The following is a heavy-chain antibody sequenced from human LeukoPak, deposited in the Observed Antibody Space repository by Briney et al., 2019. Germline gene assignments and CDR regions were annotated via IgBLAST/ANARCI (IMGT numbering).Heavy chain of an antibody. J-gene: IGHJ4*02. CDR3: ARGPASENDYGDYAHRLGTFDY. V-gene: IGHV3-7*01. Sequence: GGSLRLSCAASGFAFSSYGMSWVRQAPGKGLEWVANIKQDGSEKYYVDSVKGRFTISRDNAKNSLYLQMNSLRAEDTAVYYCARGPASENDYGDYAHRLGTFDYWGQGTLVTVSS. D-gene: IGHD4-17*01. CDR2: IKQDGSEK. CDR1: GFAFSSYG.